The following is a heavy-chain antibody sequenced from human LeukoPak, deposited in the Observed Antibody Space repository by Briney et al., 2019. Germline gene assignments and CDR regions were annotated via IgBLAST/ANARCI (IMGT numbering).Heavy chain of an antibody. CDR3: ARAFPTTAFDY. D-gene: IGHD4-17*01. J-gene: IGHJ4*02. CDR2: ISDDGSNK. V-gene: IGHV3-30*04. CDR1: GFTFRTYA. Sequence: GRSLRLSCAASGFTFRTYAMNWVRQAPGKGLEWVAVISDDGSNKYYAESVKSQFTISRDNSKNTLYLQMNSLRAEDTAVYYCARAFPTTAFDYWGQGTLVTVSS.